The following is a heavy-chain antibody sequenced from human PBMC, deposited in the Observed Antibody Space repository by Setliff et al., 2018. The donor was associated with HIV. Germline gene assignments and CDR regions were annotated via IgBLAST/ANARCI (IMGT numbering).Heavy chain of an antibody. CDR2: ISASSVNT. J-gene: IGHJ6*03. Sequence: ASVKVSCKASGYTFINYHITWVRQAPGQGLEWVGSISASSVNTNYTQGRVTMTTDISTSTAYMELRSRRSADSAVYYCARVPVSNYYYYMDVWGKGTTVTVSS. CDR1: GYTFINYH. V-gene: IGHV1-18*01. CDR3: ARVPVSNYYYYMDV.